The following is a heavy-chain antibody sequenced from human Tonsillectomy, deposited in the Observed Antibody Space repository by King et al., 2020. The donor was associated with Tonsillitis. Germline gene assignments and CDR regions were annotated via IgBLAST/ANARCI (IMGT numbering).Heavy chain of an antibody. Sequence: VQLVESGGGLVQPGGSLRLSCAASGFTFSSFAMTWVRQAPGKGLEWGSSISVSAVGTYYSDSVYGRFTISRDNSKNHMYLQVNGLRAEDTAVYYCAKLLRSGYHIYYMDVWGKGTPVTVSS. CDR2: ISVSAVGT. V-gene: IGHV3-23*04. D-gene: IGHD3-3*01. J-gene: IGHJ6*03. CDR3: AKLLRSGYHIYYMDV. CDR1: GFTFSSFA.